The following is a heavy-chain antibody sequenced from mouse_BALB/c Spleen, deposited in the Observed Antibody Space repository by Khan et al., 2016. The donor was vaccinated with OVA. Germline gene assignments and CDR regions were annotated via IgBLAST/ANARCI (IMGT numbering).Heavy chain of an antibody. D-gene: IGHD2-14*01. Sequence: QVQLKQSGAELARPGASVKMSCKASGYTFTSYTIHWIKLRPGQGLEWIGYINPSNGYTNYNQKFKDKATLTADKSSTTAYMQLSSLTADDSAVYNSVRVGAYYKNDGWFAYWGQGTLVTVSA. CDR1: GYTFTSYT. V-gene: IGHV1-4*01. CDR3: VRVGAYYKNDGWFAY. J-gene: IGHJ3*01. CDR2: INPSNGYT.